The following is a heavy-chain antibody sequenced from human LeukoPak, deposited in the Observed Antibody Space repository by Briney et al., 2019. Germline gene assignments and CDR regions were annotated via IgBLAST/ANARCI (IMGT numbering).Heavy chain of an antibody. CDR1: GYMFTGYY. J-gene: IGHJ6*03. Sequence: GSVKVSCTASGYMFTGYYMHWVRQAPGQGLEWMGWINPNSGGTNYAQKCQGRVTMTRDTSISTAYMDLSRLRSDDTAVYYCARVEAVTGTPGYYMDVWGEGTTVTVSS. V-gene: IGHV1-2*02. CDR2: INPNSGGT. D-gene: IGHD6-19*01. CDR3: ARVEAVTGTPGYYMDV.